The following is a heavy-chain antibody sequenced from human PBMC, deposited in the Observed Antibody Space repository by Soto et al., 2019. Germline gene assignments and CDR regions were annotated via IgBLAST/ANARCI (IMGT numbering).Heavy chain of an antibody. J-gene: IGHJ4*02. CDR1: GFPFSSYA. CDR2: ISGIGGST. V-gene: IGHV3-23*01. CDR3: AKYSIAVAEGSSGAFDY. Sequence: EVQLLESGGGLVQPGGSLRLTCAASGFPFSSYAMSGFRQAPGRGLGWVSGISGIGGSTYYADSVKGRFTIARDNSKNTLYVQMNSLRAEDTAVYYCAKYSIAVAEGSSGAFDYWGQGTLVTVSS. D-gene: IGHD6-19*01.